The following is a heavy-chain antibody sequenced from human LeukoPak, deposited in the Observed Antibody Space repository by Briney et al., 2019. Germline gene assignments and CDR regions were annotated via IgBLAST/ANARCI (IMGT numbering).Heavy chain of an antibody. D-gene: IGHD1-14*01. J-gene: IGHJ4*02. Sequence: GGSLRLSCAASGFTFSSCGFNWVRQAPGKGLEWVSSIGPTGTDRYYADSDRGRFTISRDNAKNSMYLQMDSLRDEDTAAYYCATETIGRHYDYWGQGTLLTVSS. CDR1: GFTFSSCG. V-gene: IGHV3-21*01. CDR2: IGPTGTDR. CDR3: ATETIGRHYDY.